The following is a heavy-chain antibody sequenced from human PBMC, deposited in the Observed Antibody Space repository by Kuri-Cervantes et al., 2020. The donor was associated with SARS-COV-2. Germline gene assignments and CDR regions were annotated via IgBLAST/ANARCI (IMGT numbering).Heavy chain of an antibody. V-gene: IGHV3-11*01. J-gene: IGHJ4*02. D-gene: IGHD3-10*01. CDR2: ISSSGSTI. CDR3: AKEGAMVRGVILAFDY. Sequence: GGSLRLSCAASGFTFSDYYMSWTRQAPGKGLEWVSYISSSGSTIYYADSVKGRFTISRDNAKNSLYLQMNSLRAEDTAVYYCAKEGAMVRGVILAFDYWGQGTLVTVSS. CDR1: GFTFSDYY.